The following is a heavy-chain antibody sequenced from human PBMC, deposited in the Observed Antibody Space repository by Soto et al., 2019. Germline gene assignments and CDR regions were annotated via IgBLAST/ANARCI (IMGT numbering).Heavy chain of an antibody. Sequence: SGGGLVQSGGSLRLSCAASGFTFSSYWMSWVRQGPGKGPEWVANIKQDGSEKYYVDSVKGRFTISRDNAKNSLYLQMTSLRAEDTAVYHCAKSLSAIPGDSWGQGTLVTVSS. J-gene: IGHJ4*02. CDR3: AKSLSAIPGDS. D-gene: IGHD2-2*01. V-gene: IGHV3-7*05. CDR1: GFTFSSYW. CDR2: IKQDGSEK.